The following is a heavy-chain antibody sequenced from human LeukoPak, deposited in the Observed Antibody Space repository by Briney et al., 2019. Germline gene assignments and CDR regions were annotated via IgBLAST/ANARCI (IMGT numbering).Heavy chain of an antibody. D-gene: IGHD3-22*01. J-gene: IGHJ4*02. CDR1: GGTFSSYA. CDR3: ARASIQDYYDSSGSFDY. V-gene: IGHV1-69*05. Sequence: ASVKVSCKASGGTFSSYAISWVRQAPGQGLEWMGGIIPIFGTANHAQKFQGRVTITTDESTSTAYMELSSLRSEDTAVYYCARASIQDYYDSSGSFDYWGQGTLVTVSS. CDR2: IIPIFGTA.